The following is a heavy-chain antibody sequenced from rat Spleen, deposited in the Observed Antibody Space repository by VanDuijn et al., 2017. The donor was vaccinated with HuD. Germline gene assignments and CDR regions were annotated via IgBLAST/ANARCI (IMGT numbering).Heavy chain of an antibody. Sequence: QVQLKESGPNLVQPSQTLSLTCTVPGFSLRNYGVIWVRQPPGKGLEWMGVIWGNGNTNYNSALKSRLSISRDTSKSQIYLKMNSLQTEDTATYFCARADVAGLSTDGIWGQGIMVTVSS. V-gene: IGHV2-13*01. D-gene: IGHD1-2*01. J-gene: IGHJ2*01. CDR3: ARADVAGLSTDGI. CDR2: IWGNGNT. CDR1: GFSLRNYG.